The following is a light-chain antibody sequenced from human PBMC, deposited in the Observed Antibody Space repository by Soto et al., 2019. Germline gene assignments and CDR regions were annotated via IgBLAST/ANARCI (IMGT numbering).Light chain of an antibody. Sequence: GDRVTITCRASQSISTWLAWYQQKPGKAPKLLIYDASSLESGVPSRFSGSGSGTEFTLTISSLEPEDFAVYYCQQRSNWLTFGGGTKVDIK. CDR1: QSISTW. V-gene: IGKV1-5*01. CDR2: DAS. CDR3: QQRSNWLT. J-gene: IGKJ4*01.